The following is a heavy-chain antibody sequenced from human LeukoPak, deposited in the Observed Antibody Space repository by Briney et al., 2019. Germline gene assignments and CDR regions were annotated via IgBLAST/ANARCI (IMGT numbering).Heavy chain of an antibody. CDR3: ARHQVYGSGSLYYFDY. CDR2: FSYSGGT. D-gene: IGHD3-10*01. CDR1: GGSISSYY. V-gene: IGHV4-59*08. J-gene: IGHJ4*02. Sequence: SETLSLTCTVSGGSISSYYWSWIRQPPGKGLEWVGYFSYSGGTNYNPSLKSRVTISVDTSIDTSKIRFSLKLSSVTAADTAVYYCARHQVYGSGSLYYFDYWGQGTLVTVSS.